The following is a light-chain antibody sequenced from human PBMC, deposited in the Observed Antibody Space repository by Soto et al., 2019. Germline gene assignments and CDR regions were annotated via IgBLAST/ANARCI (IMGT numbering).Light chain of an antibody. CDR2: GAS. Sequence: EIVMTQSPATLSVSPGARATLSCRASQSVSSNLAWYQQKPGQAPRLLIYGASTRATGIPARFSGSGSGTEFTLTISSLQSEDFAVYYCQQYNNWWTVGQGTKVDIK. CDR1: QSVSSN. CDR3: QQYNNWWT. V-gene: IGKV3-15*01. J-gene: IGKJ1*01.